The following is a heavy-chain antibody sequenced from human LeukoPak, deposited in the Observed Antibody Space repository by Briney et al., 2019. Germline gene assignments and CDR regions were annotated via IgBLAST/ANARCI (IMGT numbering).Heavy chain of an antibody. CDR2: INLSGST. D-gene: IGHD6-13*01. Sequence: SETLSLTCAVYGEPFSGYYWSWIRQPPGKGLEWVGEINLSGSTNYNPSLKSRVTISVDTSKNQFSLKLRSVTAADTAVYYCARSGYSSSHFDYWGQGTLVTVSS. J-gene: IGHJ4*02. CDR3: ARSGYSSSHFDY. CDR1: GEPFSGYY. V-gene: IGHV4-34*01.